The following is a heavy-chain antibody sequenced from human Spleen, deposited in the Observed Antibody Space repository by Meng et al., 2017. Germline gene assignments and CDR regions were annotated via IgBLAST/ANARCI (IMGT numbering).Heavy chain of an antibody. CDR3: AREGGGYCSSTSCAVVPFFDY. V-gene: IGHV1-2*02. J-gene: IGHJ4*02. CDR1: GYTFTGYY. Sequence: ASVKVSCKASGYTFTGYYMHWVRQAPGQGLEWMGWINPNSGGTNYAQKFQGRVTMTRDTSISTAYMELSRLRCDDTAGYYWAREGGGYCSSTSCAVVPFFDYWGQGTLVTVSS. CDR2: INPNSGGT. D-gene: IGHD2-2*01.